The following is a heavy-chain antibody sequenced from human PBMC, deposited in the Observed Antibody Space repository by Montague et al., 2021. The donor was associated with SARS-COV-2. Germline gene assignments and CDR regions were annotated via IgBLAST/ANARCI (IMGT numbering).Heavy chain of an antibody. CDR3: AKNPAYSYNFYYFDF. CDR1: GFTFDSYA. Sequence: SRRLSCAASGFTFDSYAMSWVRQAPGKGLEWVSVLSGSGAMTDYAESVKGRFTISRDNSKNTVYLQMNTLRVEDTAVYFCAKNPAYSYNFYYFDFWGLGTPVTVS. D-gene: IGHD1-1*01. J-gene: IGHJ4*02. V-gene: IGHV3-23*01. CDR2: LSGSGAMT.